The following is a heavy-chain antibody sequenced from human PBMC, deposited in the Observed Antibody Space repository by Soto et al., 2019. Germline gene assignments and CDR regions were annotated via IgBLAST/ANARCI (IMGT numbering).Heavy chain of an antibody. J-gene: IGHJ4*02. CDR3: ANVPEYNFWSGYRYYFDY. Sequence: HPGRSLRLSCAASGFTFSNHVMNWVRQAPGKGLEWVSAINGGGGSTFYADSVKGRFTISRDNSKNTLYLQMHSLRADDAAVYYCANVPEYNFWSGYRYYFDYWGQGTLVTVSS. CDR1: GFTFSNHV. CDR2: INGGGGST. D-gene: IGHD3-3*01. V-gene: IGHV3-23*01.